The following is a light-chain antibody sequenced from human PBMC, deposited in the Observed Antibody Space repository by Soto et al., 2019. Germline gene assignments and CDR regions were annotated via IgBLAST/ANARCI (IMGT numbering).Light chain of an antibody. J-gene: IGKJ1*01. CDR1: QTISSAA. V-gene: IGKV3-20*01. Sequence: VLTQSPGTLSLSPGERATLSCRASQTISSAALAWYQQRPGQAPRLLIYLASTRAPGIPYRFSGGGSGTDFTLTISRLEPEDLAVYHCQHFGTSSWTFGQGPRWKSN. CDR2: LAS. CDR3: QHFGTSSWT.